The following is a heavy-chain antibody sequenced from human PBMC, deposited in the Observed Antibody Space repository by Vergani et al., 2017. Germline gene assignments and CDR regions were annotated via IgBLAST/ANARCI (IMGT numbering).Heavy chain of an antibody. CDR3: ARSLTYYDFWSGPLGGFMDV. J-gene: IGHJ6*03. D-gene: IGHD3-3*01. CDR2: IYYSGST. Sequence: QVQLPESGPGLVKPSQTLSLTCTVSGGSISSGGYYWSWIRQHPGKGLEWIGYIYYSGSTYYNPSLKSRVTISVDTSKNQFSLKLSSVTAADTAVYYCARSLTYYDFWSGPLGGFMDVWGKGTTVTVSS. CDR1: GGSISSGGYY. V-gene: IGHV4-31*03.